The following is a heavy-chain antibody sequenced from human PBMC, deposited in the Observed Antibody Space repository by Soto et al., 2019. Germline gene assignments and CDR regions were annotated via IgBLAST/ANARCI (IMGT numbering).Heavy chain of an antibody. J-gene: IGHJ5*02. Sequence: SQTLSLTYTVAGGSIDSYYGSWIRKPPGKGLEWIGYIYYSGSTNYNPSLKSRVTISVDTSKNQFSLKLSSVTAADTAVYYCARYDSSGYKALGFDPWGQGTLVTVSS. CDR3: ARYDSSGYKALGFDP. CDR1: GGSIDSYY. D-gene: IGHD3-22*01. V-gene: IGHV4-59*01. CDR2: IYYSGST.